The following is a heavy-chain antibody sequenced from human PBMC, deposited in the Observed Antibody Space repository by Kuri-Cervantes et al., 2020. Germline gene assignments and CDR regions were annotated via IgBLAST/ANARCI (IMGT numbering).Heavy chain of an antibody. J-gene: IGHJ4*02. CDR3: ARGGRWGAVAVPYYFDY. CDR2: IHYSGST. V-gene: IGHV4-59*12. D-gene: IGHD6-19*01. CDR1: GGSISSYY. Sequence: SETLSLTCTVSGGSISSYYGSWIRQPPGKGLEWNGYIHYSGSTNYNPTLKSRGTLSVDKSKNQFSLKLSSGTAAATAVYYCARGGRWGAVAVPYYFDYWGQGTLVTVSS.